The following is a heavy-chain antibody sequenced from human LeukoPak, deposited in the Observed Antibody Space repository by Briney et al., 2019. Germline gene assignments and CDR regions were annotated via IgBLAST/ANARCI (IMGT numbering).Heavy chain of an antibody. V-gene: IGHV4-61*02. CDR2: IYTSGST. J-gene: IGHJ5*02. Sequence: SETLSLTCTVSGGSISSGSYYWSWIRQPAGKGLEWIGRIYTSGSTNYNPSLKSRVTISVDTSKNQFSLKLSSVTAADTAVYYCARGAPVEVERLLYSWFDPWGQGTLVTVSS. CDR3: ARGAPVEVERLLYSWFDP. D-gene: IGHD3-3*01. CDR1: GGSISSGSYY.